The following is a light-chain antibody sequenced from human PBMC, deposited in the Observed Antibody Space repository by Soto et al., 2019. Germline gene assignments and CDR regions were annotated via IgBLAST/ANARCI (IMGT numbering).Light chain of an antibody. CDR1: SSDVGGYNY. CDR2: EVS. J-gene: IGLJ1*01. Sequence: QSALTQPPSASGSPGQSVTISCTGTSSDVGGYNYVSWYQQHPGKAPKLMIYEVSKRPSGVPDRFSGSKSGNTASLTVSGLQAEDEADYYCSSYAGSHNFCVFGTGTKLTVL. V-gene: IGLV2-8*01. CDR3: SSYAGSHNFCV.